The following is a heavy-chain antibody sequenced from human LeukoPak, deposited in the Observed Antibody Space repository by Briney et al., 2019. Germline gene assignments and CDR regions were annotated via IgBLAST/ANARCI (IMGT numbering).Heavy chain of an antibody. CDR3: ARDMGIAAAGKLFDY. CDR2: ISSSGSTI. D-gene: IGHD6-13*01. J-gene: IGHJ4*02. Sequence: GGSLRLSCAASGFTFSSYEMNWVRQAPGKGLEWVSYISSSGSTIYYADSVKGRFTISRDNAKNSLYLQMNSLRAEDTAVYYCARDMGIAAAGKLFDYWGQGTLVTVSS. V-gene: IGHV3-48*03. CDR1: GFTFSSYE.